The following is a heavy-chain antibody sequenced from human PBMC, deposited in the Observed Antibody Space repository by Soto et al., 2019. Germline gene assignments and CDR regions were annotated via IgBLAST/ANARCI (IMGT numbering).Heavy chain of an antibody. J-gene: IGHJ4*02. CDR1: GFTFNEHA. D-gene: IGHD2-15*01. V-gene: IGHV3-9*01. CDR3: IRETSTGGLDY. Sequence: GGSLRLSCAASGFTFNEHAEAMHWLRQAPGKGLEWVSGIFWNSGGTGYADSVKGRFTISRDNAKNSLYLHMNSLRNEDTALYYCIRETSTGGLDYWCQGTLVTVSS. CDR2: IFWNSGGT.